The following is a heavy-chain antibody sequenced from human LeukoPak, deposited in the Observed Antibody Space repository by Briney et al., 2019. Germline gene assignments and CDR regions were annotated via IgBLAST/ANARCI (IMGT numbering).Heavy chain of an antibody. CDR3: ARELGYFDY. CDR2: IYGSGTT. D-gene: IGHD7-27*01. J-gene: IGHJ4*02. CDR1: GGSFGNYY. V-gene: IGHV4-59*12. Sequence: SETLSLTCTVSGGSFGNYYWSWIRQPPGKGLEWIGYIYGSGTTNYNPSLKSRVTISVDTATNQFSLKLRSVTAADTAVYYCARELGYFDYWGQGTLVTVSS.